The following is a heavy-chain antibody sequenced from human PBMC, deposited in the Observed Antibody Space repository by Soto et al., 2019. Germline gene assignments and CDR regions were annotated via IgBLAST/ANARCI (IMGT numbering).Heavy chain of an antibody. CDR2: ISAYNGST. D-gene: IGHD3-10*01. CDR3: VRGPMVREVRMWLYYYMDV. V-gene: IGHV1-18*01. J-gene: IGHJ6*03. Sequence: ASVKVSCKASGYTFTSYGISWVRQAPGQGLEWMGWISAYNGSTNYAQKLQGRVTMTTDTSTSTAYMELRSLRSDDTAVYYCVRGPMVREVRMWLYYYMDVWGKGTTVTVSS. CDR1: GYTFTSYG.